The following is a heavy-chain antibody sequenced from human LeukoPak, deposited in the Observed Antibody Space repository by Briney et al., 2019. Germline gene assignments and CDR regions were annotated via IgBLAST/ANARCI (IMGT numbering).Heavy chain of an antibody. Sequence: VASVKVSCKASGYTFTGYYIHWIRQAPGQGLEWMGWISAYNGNTNYAQKLQGRVTMTTDTSTKTAYMELGSLRSDDTAVYYCARGYDILTGYTWFDPWGQGTLVTVSS. CDR3: ARGYDILTGYTWFDP. CDR1: GYTFTGYY. J-gene: IGHJ5*02. V-gene: IGHV1-18*04. D-gene: IGHD3-9*01. CDR2: ISAYNGNT.